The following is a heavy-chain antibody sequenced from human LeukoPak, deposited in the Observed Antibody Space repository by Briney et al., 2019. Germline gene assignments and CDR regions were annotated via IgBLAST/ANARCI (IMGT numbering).Heavy chain of an antibody. CDR3: AKPARTDYADY. V-gene: IGHV3-23*01. J-gene: IGHJ4*02. Sequence: GESLRLSCAASGFTFSNYVMIWVRQAPGKGLEWVSSINGSGDRTYYADSVKGRFTISRDNSKNTLYLQMNSLRAEDTAVYYCAKPARTDYADYWGQGTLVTVSS. CDR1: GFTFSNYV. D-gene: IGHD1-14*01. CDR2: INGSGDRT.